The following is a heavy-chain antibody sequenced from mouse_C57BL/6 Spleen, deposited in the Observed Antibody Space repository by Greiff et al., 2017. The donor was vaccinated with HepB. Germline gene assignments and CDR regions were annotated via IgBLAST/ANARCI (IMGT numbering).Heavy chain of an antibody. D-gene: IGHD3-2*02. CDR3: ARVDSSGYGYAMDY. V-gene: IGHV1-81*01. J-gene: IGHJ4*01. CDR2: IYPRSGNT. CDR1: GYTFTSYG. Sequence: QVQLQQSGAELARPGASVKLSCKASGYTFTSYGISWVKQRTGQGLEWIGEIYPRSGNTYYNEKFKGKATLTADKSSSTAYMELRSLTSEDSAVYFCARVDSSGYGYAMDYLGQGTSGTVSS.